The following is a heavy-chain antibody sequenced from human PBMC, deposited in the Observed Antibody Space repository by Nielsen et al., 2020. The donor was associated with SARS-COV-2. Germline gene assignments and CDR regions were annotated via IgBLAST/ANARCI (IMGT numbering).Heavy chain of an antibody. Sequence: GESLNISCAASGFPMREYAMTWVRQAPGKGLEWVSLISSSGGRIYYADFVGGRFIISRDMSTNTLYLQMDSLMSEDTAFYYCAREPHEDVMTPQRSGYDPWGPGTLVTVSP. D-gene: IGHD6-13*01. CDR1: GFPMREYA. CDR3: AREPHEDVMTPQRSGYDP. V-gene: IGHV3-23*01. CDR2: ISSSGGRI. J-gene: IGHJ5*02.